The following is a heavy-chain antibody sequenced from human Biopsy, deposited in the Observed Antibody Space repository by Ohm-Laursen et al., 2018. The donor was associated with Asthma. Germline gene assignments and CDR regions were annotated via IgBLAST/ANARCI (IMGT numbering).Heavy chain of an antibody. CDR2: ITTDDLHK. Sequence: SLRLSCAASGFAFNRFDMHWVRQAPGEGLEWLALITTDDLHKYNGESVRGRFSISRDNSKRTVYLHMAGLTVADTAVYFCARGEDPRPVADHLDIWGQGARVIVPS. CDR1: GFAFNRFD. J-gene: IGHJ4*02. CDR3: ARGEDPRPVADHLDI. V-gene: IGHV3-33*08. D-gene: IGHD6-6*01.